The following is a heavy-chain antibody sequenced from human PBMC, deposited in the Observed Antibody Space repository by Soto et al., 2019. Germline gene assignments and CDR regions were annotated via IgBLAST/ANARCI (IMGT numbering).Heavy chain of an antibody. Sequence: SETLSLTCTVSGASISYGGFSWSWIRQSPGKGPEWIGYLSQLENTYFHPSFKSRLTMSIDRSRNQFSLNLSSVTAADRAVYYCVRGGGYYPFDYWGQGVLVTVSS. J-gene: IGHJ4*02. D-gene: IGHD2-15*01. CDR1: GASISYGGFS. CDR3: VRGGGYYPFDY. CDR2: LSQLENT. V-gene: IGHV4-30-2*06.